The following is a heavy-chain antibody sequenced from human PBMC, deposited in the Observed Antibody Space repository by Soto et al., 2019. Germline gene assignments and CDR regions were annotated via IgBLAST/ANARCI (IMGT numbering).Heavy chain of an antibody. CDR3: ARGGYCSGGSCWYFDY. CDR1: GFTFSSYA. Sequence: ESGGGVVQPGRSLRLSCAASGFTFSSYAMHWVRQAPGKGLEWVAVISYDGSNKYYADSVKGRFTISRDNSKNTLYLQMNSLRAEDTAVYYCARGGYCSGGSCWYFDYWGQGTLVTVSS. CDR2: ISYDGSNK. D-gene: IGHD2-15*01. V-gene: IGHV3-30-3*01. J-gene: IGHJ4*02.